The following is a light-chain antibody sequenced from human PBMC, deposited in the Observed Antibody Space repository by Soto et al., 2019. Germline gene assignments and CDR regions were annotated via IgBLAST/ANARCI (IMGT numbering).Light chain of an antibody. J-gene: IGKJ1*01. CDR2: CAS. CDR3: QQYGSSGT. CDR1: QSVSNNY. Sequence: LFPATLSLSQGEPATLYGRASQSVSNNYLAWYQQKPGQAPRLLIYCASNRATGIPDRFSGSGSGTDFTLTISRLEPEDFAVYYCQQYGSSGTFGQGTKVDI. V-gene: IGKV3-20*01.